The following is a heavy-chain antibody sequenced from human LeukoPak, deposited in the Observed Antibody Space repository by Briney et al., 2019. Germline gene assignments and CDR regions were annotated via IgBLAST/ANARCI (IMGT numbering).Heavy chain of an antibody. J-gene: IGHJ6*02. CDR3: ARGNYGSGSPYYYYGMDV. V-gene: IGHV3-53*01. Sequence: GGSLRLSCAASGFTFSSYSMSWVRQAPGKGLEWVSVIYSGGSTYYADSVKGRFTISRDNSENTLYLQMNSLRAEDTAVYYCARGNYGSGSPYYYYGMDVWGQGTTVTVSS. CDR2: IYSGGST. D-gene: IGHD3-10*01. CDR1: GFTFSSYS.